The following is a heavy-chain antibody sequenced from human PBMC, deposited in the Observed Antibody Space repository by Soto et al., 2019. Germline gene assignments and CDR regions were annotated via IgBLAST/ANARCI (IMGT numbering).Heavy chain of an antibody. J-gene: IGHJ4*02. CDR2: ISASGNNI. V-gene: IGHV3-48*03. Sequence: EVKLVESGGALVQPGGSLRLSCAASGFIFRTYEMIWVRQAPGKGLEWISYISASGNNIKYADSVRGLFTVSRDNDKNALNLKMNSLRAGDTAVDYCAREGGYRREGESDQWGQGALVTVPS. D-gene: IGHD5-18*01. CDR1: GFIFRTYE. CDR3: AREGGYRREGESDQ.